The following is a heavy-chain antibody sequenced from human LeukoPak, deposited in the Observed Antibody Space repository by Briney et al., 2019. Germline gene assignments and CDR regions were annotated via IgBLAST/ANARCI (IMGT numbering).Heavy chain of an antibody. D-gene: IGHD3-10*01. J-gene: IGHJ4*02. CDR2: ISGNGADT. Sequence: GGSLRLSCEPPAFTFPSDAIMWVRQAPGKGLEWVSAISGNGADTYYADSVRGRFTISRDNSKKTLYLQMNSLRVEDTAVYSCAKAPKHSRSTSYYGDYWGQGTLVTVSS. V-gene: IGHV3-23*01. CDR1: AFTFPSDA. CDR3: AKAPKHSRSTSYYGDY.